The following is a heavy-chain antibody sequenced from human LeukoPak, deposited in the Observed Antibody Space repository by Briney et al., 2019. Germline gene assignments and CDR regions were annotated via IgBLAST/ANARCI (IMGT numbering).Heavy chain of an antibody. CDR1: GGSISSYY. D-gene: IGHD5-12*01. Sequence: SETLSLTCTVSGGSISSYYWSWIRQPAWKGLEWIGRIYTSGSTNYDPSLKSRVTMSVDTSKNEFSLKLSSVTAADTAVYYCARSVATTYAGYYYYYMDVWGKGTTVTVSS. V-gene: IGHV4-4*07. J-gene: IGHJ6*03. CDR3: ARSVATTYAGYYYYYMDV. CDR2: IYTSGST.